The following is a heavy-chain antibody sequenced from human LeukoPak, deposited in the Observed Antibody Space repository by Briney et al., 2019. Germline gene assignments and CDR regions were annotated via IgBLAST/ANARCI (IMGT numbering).Heavy chain of an antibody. D-gene: IGHD6-13*01. Sequence: KPSETLSLTCTVSGGSIRSGSYYWSWIRQPAGKGLEWIGRIYTSESTNYNPSLKSRVTISVDTSKNQFSLKLTSVTAADTAVYYCARGGIAAAGRSDAFDIWGQGTMVTVSS. V-gene: IGHV4-61*02. CDR1: GGSIRSGSYY. J-gene: IGHJ3*02. CDR3: ARGGIAAAGRSDAFDI. CDR2: IYTSEST.